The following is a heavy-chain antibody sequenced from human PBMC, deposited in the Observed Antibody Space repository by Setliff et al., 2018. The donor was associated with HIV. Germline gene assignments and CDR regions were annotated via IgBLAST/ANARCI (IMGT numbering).Heavy chain of an antibody. CDR3: AKRGYDSSALRAFDAFDI. CDR2: ISDSGGST. CDR1: GFTFSKCA. Sequence: ETLSLSCSASGFTFSKCAMSWVRQAPGKGLEWVSAISDSGGSTYYADSVKGRFTISRDNSKNTLYLQMNSLRAEDTAEYYCAKRGYDSSALRAFDAFDIWGQGTLVTVSS. D-gene: IGHD3-22*01. V-gene: IGHV3-23*01. J-gene: IGHJ3*02.